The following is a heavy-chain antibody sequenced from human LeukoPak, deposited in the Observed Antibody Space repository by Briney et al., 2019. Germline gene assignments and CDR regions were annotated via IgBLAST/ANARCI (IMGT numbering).Heavy chain of an antibody. CDR1: GGSFSDCY. Sequence: SETLSLTCVVYGGSFSDCYWTWIRQPPGKGLEWIGSIYYSGGTYYNPSLKSRVTISVDTSKNQFSLKLSSVTAADTAVYYCARLYSSGWYNGYWGQGTLVTVSS. J-gene: IGHJ4*02. CDR2: IYYSGGT. CDR3: ARLYSSGWYNGY. V-gene: IGHV4-34*01. D-gene: IGHD6-19*01.